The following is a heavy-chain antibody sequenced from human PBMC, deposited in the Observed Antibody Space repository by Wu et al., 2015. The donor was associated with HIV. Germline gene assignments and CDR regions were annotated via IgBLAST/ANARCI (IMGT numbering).Heavy chain of an antibody. Sequence: QVQLVQSGAEVKKPGASMRVSCQASGYSFTASYLHWVRQAPGKGFEWMGWIGGNRGESHSAQRFRDRFTMTRDTSTNTAYMELTRLTSDDTALYYCAGLSLRRFGELFSGADYWGQGTLVTVSS. D-gene: IGHD3-10*01. CDR1: GYSFTASY. CDR3: AGLSLRRFGELFSGADY. V-gene: IGHV1-2*02. CDR2: IGGNRGES. J-gene: IGHJ4*02.